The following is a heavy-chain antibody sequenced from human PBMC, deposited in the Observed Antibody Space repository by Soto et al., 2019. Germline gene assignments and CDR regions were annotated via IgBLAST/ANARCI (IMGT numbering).Heavy chain of an antibody. J-gene: IGHJ5*02. CDR1: GYTFTSYA. Sequence: ASVKVSCKASGYTFTSYAMHWVRQAPGQRLEWMGWINAGNCNTKYSQKFQGRVTITRYTSASTAYMELSSLRSVDTAVYYCARGYGGPIGWFDPWGQGTLVTVSS. D-gene: IGHD3-16*01. CDR2: INAGNCNT. V-gene: IGHV1-3*01. CDR3: ARGYGGPIGWFDP.